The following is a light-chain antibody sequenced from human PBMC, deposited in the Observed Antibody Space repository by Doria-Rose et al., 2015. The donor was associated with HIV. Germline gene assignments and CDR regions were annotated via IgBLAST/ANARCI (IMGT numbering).Light chain of an antibody. V-gene: IGKV3-20*01. CDR3: QQYGASQGT. Sequence: EIVLTQSPGTLSLSPGERATLSCRASQRVKSSYLAWYQQEPGQAPRLLIYDASTMATGIADRFSGSGSGTDSTLAISRLEREGIAVYYCQQYGASQGTFGQGTRLEIK. CDR2: DAS. CDR1: QRVKSSY. J-gene: IGKJ5*01.